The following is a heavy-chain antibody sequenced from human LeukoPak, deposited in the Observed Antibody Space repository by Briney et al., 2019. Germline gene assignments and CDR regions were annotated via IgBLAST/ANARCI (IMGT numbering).Heavy chain of an antibody. V-gene: IGHV3-7*01. J-gene: IGHJ4*02. D-gene: IGHD2-15*01. CDR3: ARADIVVVVAFDY. Sequence: GGSLRLSCAASGFTFRSYWMSWVRQAPGKGLEWVANIKQDGSEKYYVDSVKGRFTISRDNAKNSLYLQMNSLRAEDTAVYYCARADIVVVVAFDYWGQGTLVTVSS. CDR2: IKQDGSEK. CDR1: GFTFRSYW.